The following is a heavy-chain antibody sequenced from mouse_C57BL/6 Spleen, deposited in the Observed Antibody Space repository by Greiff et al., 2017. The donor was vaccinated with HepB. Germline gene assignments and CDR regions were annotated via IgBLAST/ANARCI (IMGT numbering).Heavy chain of an antibody. CDR2: ISDGGSYT. D-gene: IGHD1-1*01. Sequence: EVMLVESGGGLVKPGGSLKLSCAASGFTFSSYAMSWVRQTPEKRLEWVATISDGGSYTYYPDNVKGRFTISRDNAKNNPYLQMSHLKSEDTAMYYCARFGSYYYGSSAWFAYWGQGTLVTVSA. V-gene: IGHV5-4*03. J-gene: IGHJ3*01. CDR3: ARFGSYYYGSSAWFAY. CDR1: GFTFSSYA.